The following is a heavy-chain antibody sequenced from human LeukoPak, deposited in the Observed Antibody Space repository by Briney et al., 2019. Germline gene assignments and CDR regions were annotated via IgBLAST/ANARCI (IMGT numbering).Heavy chain of an antibody. CDR1: GFTFSSYA. V-gene: IGHV3-64D*06. J-gene: IGHJ4*02. CDR2: ISSNGGST. CDR3: VKRLNNYFDY. D-gene: IGHD4/OR15-4a*01. Sequence: PGGSLRLSCSASGFTFSSYAMHWVRQVPGKGLEFVSGISSNGGSTYYTDPVKGRLTISRDNSKNTVYLQMSSLRPEDTAVYFCVKRLNNYFDYWGQGTLVTVSS.